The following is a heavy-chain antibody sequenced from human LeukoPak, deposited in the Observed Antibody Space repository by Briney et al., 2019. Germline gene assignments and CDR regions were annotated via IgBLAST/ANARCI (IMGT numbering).Heavy chain of an antibody. Sequence: GGALRLSCAASGLTFSDYYMSWIRPAPGKGLEWVSYISSSSSYTNYADSVRGRFTISRDNAKNSLYLQMNSLRAEDTAVYYCAREGPGIAVVDYWGQGTLVTVSS. J-gene: IGHJ4*02. D-gene: IGHD6-19*01. CDR2: ISSSSSYT. V-gene: IGHV3-11*06. CDR3: AREGPGIAVVDY. CDR1: GLTFSDYY.